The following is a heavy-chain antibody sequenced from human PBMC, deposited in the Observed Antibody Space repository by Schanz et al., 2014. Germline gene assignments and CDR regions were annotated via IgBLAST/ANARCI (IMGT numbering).Heavy chain of an antibody. CDR1: GYTFTNYY. J-gene: IGHJ4*02. V-gene: IGHV1-46*03. Sequence: QVQLVQSGAEVKKPGASVKVSCKASGYTFTNYYIHWVRQAPGQGLEWMGLINPYDDTIDYAKKFQGRLTVTRDTSTSTVNMELSSLRSEDTAVYYCARGGFFDSTSFDSWGQGTLVTVSS. D-gene: IGHD2-2*01. CDR2: INPYDDTI. CDR3: ARGGFFDSTSFDS.